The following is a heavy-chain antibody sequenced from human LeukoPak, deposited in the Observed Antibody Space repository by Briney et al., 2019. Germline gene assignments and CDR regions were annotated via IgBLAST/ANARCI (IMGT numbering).Heavy chain of an antibody. CDR3: ARDPLWFGELYGMDV. V-gene: IGHV4-34*01. D-gene: IGHD3-10*01. CDR2: INHSGST. CDR1: GGSFSGYY. Sequence: SETPSLTCAVYGGSFSGYYWSWIRQPPGKGLEWIGEINHSGSTNYNPSLKSRVTISVDTSKNQFSLKLSSVTAADTAVYYCARDPLWFGELYGMDVWGQGTTVTVSS. J-gene: IGHJ6*02.